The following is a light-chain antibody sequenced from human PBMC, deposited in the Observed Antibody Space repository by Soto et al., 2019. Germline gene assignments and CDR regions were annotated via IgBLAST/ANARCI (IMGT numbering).Light chain of an antibody. Sequence: EIVLTQSPATLSLSPRERATLSCRASHSIGSSLAWYQQKPCQAPRLLIYDASNRATGIPARFSGSGSETDFTLTISSLEPDDFAVYYCHQRGNWPLTVGGGTKVEIK. CDR2: DAS. CDR1: HSIGSS. J-gene: IGKJ4*01. CDR3: HQRGNWPLT. V-gene: IGKV3-11*01.